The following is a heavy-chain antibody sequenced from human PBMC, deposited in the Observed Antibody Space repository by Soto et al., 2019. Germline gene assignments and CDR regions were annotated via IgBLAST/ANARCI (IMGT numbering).Heavy chain of an antibody. CDR3: ARERAYGWYWFAS. CDR1: GYTFTSFD. V-gene: IGHV1-8*01. CDR2: MNPNSGNT. J-gene: IGHJ5*01. Sequence: QVQLVQSGTEVKTPGPSVKVSCKASGYTFTSFDIQWVRQTTGQGLKWMGWMNPNSGNTGYAQQFQGRVNITRDTSITAAYMGLSSLNSEDTAVYYCARERAYGWYWFASWGQGTLVTVSS. D-gene: IGHD6-19*01.